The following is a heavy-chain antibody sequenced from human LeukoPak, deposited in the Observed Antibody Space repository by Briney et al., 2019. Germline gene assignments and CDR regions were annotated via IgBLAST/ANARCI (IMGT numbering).Heavy chain of an antibody. Sequence: GGSLRLSCAASGFTFSSYSMNWVRQAPGKGLEWVSSISSSSSYIYYADSVKGRFTISRDNAKNSLYLQMNSLRAEDTAVYYCARAHITMVRGVIIADAFDIWGQGTMVTVSS. J-gene: IGHJ3*02. D-gene: IGHD3-10*01. V-gene: IGHV3-21*01. CDR1: GFTFSSYS. CDR2: ISSSSSYI. CDR3: ARAHITMVRGVIIADAFDI.